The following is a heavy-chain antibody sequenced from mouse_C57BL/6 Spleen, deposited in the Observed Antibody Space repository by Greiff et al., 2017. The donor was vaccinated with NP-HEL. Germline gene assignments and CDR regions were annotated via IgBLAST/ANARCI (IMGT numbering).Heavy chain of an antibody. CDR2: INPNNGGT. D-gene: IGHD1-1*01. V-gene: IGHV1-26*01. Sequence: EVQLQQSGPELVKPGASVKISCKASGYTFTDYYMNWVKQSHGKSLEWIGDINPNNGGTSYNQKFKGKATLTVDKSSSTAYMELRSLTSEDSAVYYCVTTVVARDWYFDVWGTGTTVTVSS. CDR1: GYTFTDYY. J-gene: IGHJ1*03. CDR3: VTTVVARDWYFDV.